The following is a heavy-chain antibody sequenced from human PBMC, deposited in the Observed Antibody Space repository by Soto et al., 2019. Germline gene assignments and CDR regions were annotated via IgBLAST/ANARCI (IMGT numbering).Heavy chain of an antibody. CDR2: ISYDGSNK. CDR3: EASAVAGDALFDY. Sequence: QVQLVESGGGVVQPGRSLRLSCAASGFTFSSYGMHWVRQAPGKGLEWVAVISYDGSNKYYADSVKGRFTISRDNSKNTLYLKMNSLRPEYTAVYYCEASAVAGDALFDYWGQGTLVNVSS. V-gene: IGHV3-30*03. CDR1: GFTFSSYG. J-gene: IGHJ4*02. D-gene: IGHD6-19*01.